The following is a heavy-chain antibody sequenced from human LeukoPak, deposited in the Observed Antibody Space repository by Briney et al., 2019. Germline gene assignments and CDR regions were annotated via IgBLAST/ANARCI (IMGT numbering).Heavy chain of an antibody. CDR2: IVVGSGNT. J-gene: IGHJ6*02. D-gene: IGHD3-3*01. CDR1: GFTFTSSA. CDR3: AAADFWSGSIYYGMDV. V-gene: IGHV1-58*01. Sequence: ASVKVSCKASGFTFTSSAVQWVRQARGQRLEWIGWIVVGSGNTNYAQKFQERVTITRDTSTNTAYMELSSLRSEDTAVYYCAAADFWSGSIYYGMDVWGQGTTATVSS.